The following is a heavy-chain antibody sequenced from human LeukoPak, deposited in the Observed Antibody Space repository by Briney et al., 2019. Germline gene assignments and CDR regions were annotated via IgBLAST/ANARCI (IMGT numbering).Heavy chain of an antibody. CDR2: IYGSGST. Sequence: KPSETLSLTCSVSVGSISGHYLNWIRQPPGKGLEWIGHIYGSGSTKFNPSFEGRVVMSVNTSKSQFSLELRPVTAADAAKYFCARSVNGHFFDYWGLGSLLTVSS. CDR3: ARSVNGHFFDY. CDR1: VGSISGHY. J-gene: IGHJ4*01. D-gene: IGHD2-8*01. V-gene: IGHV4-59*11.